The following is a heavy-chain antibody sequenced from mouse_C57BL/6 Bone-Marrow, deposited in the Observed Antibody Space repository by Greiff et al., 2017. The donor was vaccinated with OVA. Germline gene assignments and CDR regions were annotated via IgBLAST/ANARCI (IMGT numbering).Heavy chain of an antibody. V-gene: IGHV1-54*01. J-gene: IGHJ1*03. Sequence: VQLQQSGAELVRPGTSVKVSCKASGYAFTNYLIEWVKQRPGQGLEWIGVINPGSGGTNYNEKFKGKATLTADKSSSTAYMQLSSLTSEDSAVDFCARRDTTVATGYFDVWGTGTTVTVSS. D-gene: IGHD1-1*01. CDR2: INPGSGGT. CDR3: ARRDTTVATGYFDV. CDR1: GYAFTNYL.